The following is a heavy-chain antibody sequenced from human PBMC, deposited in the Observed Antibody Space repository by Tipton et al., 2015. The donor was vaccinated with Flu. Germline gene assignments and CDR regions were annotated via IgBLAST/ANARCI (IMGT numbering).Heavy chain of an antibody. J-gene: IGHJ4*02. V-gene: IGHV3-7*01. D-gene: IGHD7-27*01. CDR2: IKQGGSEK. CDR3: ATLTGDDY. CDR1: GFTFNTYW. Sequence: SLRLSCAASGFTFNTYWMSWVRQAPGKGLEWVANIKQGGSEKYYVDSVKGRFTISRDNAKNSLYLQLNSLRAGDTAIYYCATLTGDDYWGQGILVTVSS.